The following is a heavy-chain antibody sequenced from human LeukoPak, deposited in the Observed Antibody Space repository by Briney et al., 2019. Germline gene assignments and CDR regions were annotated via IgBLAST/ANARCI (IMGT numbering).Heavy chain of an antibody. Sequence: GGSLRLSCAASGFTFSDYYMSWIRQAPGKGLEWVSYISSSGSTIYYADSVKGRFTISRDNAKNSLYLQMNSLRAEDTAVYYCAREMGGYCSGGSCPRVSSYYYYYMDVWGKGTTVTVSS. CDR2: ISSSGSTI. J-gene: IGHJ6*03. V-gene: IGHV3-11*04. CDR1: GFTFSDYY. CDR3: AREMGGYCSGGSCPRVSSYYYYYMDV. D-gene: IGHD2-15*01.